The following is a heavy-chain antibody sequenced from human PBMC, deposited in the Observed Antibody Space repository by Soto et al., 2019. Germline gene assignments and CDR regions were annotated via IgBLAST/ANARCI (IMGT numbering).Heavy chain of an antibody. V-gene: IGHV4-30-4*01. Sequence: SETLSLTCTVSGGSISSGDYYWSWIRQPPGKGLEWIGYIYYSGSTYYNPSLKSRVTISVDTSKNQFSLKLSSVTAADTAVYYCVVYTTTHYYYGMDVWGQGTTVTVSS. J-gene: IGHJ6*02. CDR3: VVYTTTHYYYGMDV. D-gene: IGHD4-4*01. CDR1: GGSISSGDYY. CDR2: IYYSGST.